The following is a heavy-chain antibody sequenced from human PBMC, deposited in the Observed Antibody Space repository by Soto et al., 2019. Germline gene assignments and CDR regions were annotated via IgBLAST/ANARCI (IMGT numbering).Heavy chain of an antibody. CDR2: IYYSGST. Sequence: PSETLSLTCTVSGGSISSYYWSWIRQPPGKGLEWIGYIYYSGSTNYNPSLKSRVTISVDTSKNQFSLKLSSVTAADTAVYYCARDPGIAAAGGWFDPWGQGTLVTVSS. D-gene: IGHD6-13*01. CDR3: ARDPGIAAAGGWFDP. V-gene: IGHV4-59*01. CDR1: GGSISSYY. J-gene: IGHJ5*02.